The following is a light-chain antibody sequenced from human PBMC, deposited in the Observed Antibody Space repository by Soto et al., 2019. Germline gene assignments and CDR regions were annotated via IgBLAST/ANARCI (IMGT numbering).Light chain of an antibody. V-gene: IGLV1-44*01. CDR2: NND. CDR1: SSNIGSNA. CDR3: ATWDDSLDGRL. Sequence: QSVLTQPPSVSGTPGQRVTIYCSGSSSNIGSNAVSWYQQFPGTAPKLLICNNDQRPSGVPDRFSASKSVTSASLAISGLQSEDEADYYCATWDDSLDGRLFGGGTQLTVL. J-gene: IGLJ3*02.